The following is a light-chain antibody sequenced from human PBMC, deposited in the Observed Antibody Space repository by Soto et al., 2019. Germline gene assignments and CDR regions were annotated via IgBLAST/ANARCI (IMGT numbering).Light chain of an antibody. CDR1: QSFATW. V-gene: IGKV1-5*03. CDR3: QHSRT. Sequence: DIQMIQSPPTLSASIGDRVTITCRASQSFATWLAWYQQKPGKAPRLLIYKASSLQSGVPSRFSGSASGTEFTLTVSSLQPDDFATYYCQHSRTFGQGTKVEIK. J-gene: IGKJ1*01. CDR2: KAS.